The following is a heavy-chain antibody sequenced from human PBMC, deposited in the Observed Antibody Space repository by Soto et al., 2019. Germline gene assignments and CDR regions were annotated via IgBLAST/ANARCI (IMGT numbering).Heavy chain of an antibody. J-gene: IGHJ4*02. CDR2: IIPIFGTA. V-gene: IGHV1-69*13. CDR1: GSTFSSYA. Sequence: SVKVSCKASGSTFSSYAMSWVRQAPGQGLEWMGGIIPIFGTANYAQKFQGRVTITADESTSAAYMELSSLRSEDTAVYYCAREVGGGRRAVGGEGYWGQ. CDR3: AREVGGGRRAVGGEGY. D-gene: IGHD6-19*01.